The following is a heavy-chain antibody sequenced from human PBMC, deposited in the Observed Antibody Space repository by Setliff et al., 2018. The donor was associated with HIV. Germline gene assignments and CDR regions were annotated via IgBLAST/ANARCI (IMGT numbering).Heavy chain of an antibody. CDR1: GFSFSSYF. V-gene: IGHV3-30*04. CDR2: ISYDGSTK. Sequence: GGSLRLSCVASGFSFSSYFMHWVRQAPGKGLEWVAVISYDGSTKYCTDGRFTISRDNAKNSLSLQMNSLRAEDTAVYYCARGNYCGNNCFPFDSLGPGTLVTVSS. J-gene: IGHJ4*02. CDR3: ARGNYCGNNCFPFDS. D-gene: IGHD2-21*01.